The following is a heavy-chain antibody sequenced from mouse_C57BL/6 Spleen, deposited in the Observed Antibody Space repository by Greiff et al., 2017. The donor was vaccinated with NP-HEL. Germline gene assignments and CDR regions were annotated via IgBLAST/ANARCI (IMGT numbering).Heavy chain of an antibody. CDR1: GFSLTSYG. CDR2: IWSGGST. Sequence: QVHVKQSGPGLVQPSQSLSITCTVSGFSLTSYGVHWVRQSPGKGLEWLGVIWSGGSTDYNAAFISRLSISKDNSKSQVFFKMNSLQADDTAIYYCARNWDGSSYWAMDYWGQGTSVTVSS. CDR3: ARNWDGSSYWAMDY. J-gene: IGHJ4*01. D-gene: IGHD1-1*01. V-gene: IGHV2-2*01.